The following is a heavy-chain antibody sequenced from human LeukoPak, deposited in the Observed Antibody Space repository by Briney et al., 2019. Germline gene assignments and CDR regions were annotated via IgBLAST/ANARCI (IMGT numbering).Heavy chain of an antibody. CDR2: ISSSGSTI. V-gene: IGHV3-48*03. Sequence: PGGSLRRSCAASGFTFSSYERNWVRQAPGKGLEWVSYISSSGSTIYYADSVKGRFTISRDNAKNSLYLQMNSLRAEDTAVYYCARDKIPTVTPFDYWGQGTLVTVSS. D-gene: IGHD4-17*01. CDR1: GFTFSSYE. J-gene: IGHJ4*02. CDR3: ARDKIPTVTPFDY.